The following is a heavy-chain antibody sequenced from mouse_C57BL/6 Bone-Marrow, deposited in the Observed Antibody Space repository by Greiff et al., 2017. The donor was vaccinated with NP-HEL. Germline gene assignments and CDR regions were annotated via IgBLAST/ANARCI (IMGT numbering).Heavy chain of an antibody. V-gene: IGHV14-2*01. J-gene: IGHJ4*01. CDR1: GFNIKDYY. Sequence: VQLQQSGAELVKPGASVKLSCTASGFNIKDYYMHWVKQRTEQGLAWIGRIDPEDGENKYATKFQGKATITADTSSNTAYLQLSSLTSEDTAVYYCARPCYVNYAMDYWGQGTSVTVSS. D-gene: IGHD1-1*01. CDR3: ARPCYVNYAMDY. CDR2: IDPEDGEN.